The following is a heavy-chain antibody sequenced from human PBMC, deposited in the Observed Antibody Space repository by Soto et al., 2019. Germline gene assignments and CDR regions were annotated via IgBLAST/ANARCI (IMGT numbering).Heavy chain of an antibody. D-gene: IGHD2-21*02. CDR1: VFPFGSYP. Sequence: GGSLRLSCVASVFPFGSYPMSWVRQAPGKGLEWVSSISASGSNTYYADSVKGRFTISRDNSKNTLYLQMNSLRAEDTAIYYCAKRLGDYYFDYWGQGTLVTVSS. V-gene: IGHV3-23*01. CDR2: ISASGSNT. J-gene: IGHJ4*02. CDR3: AKRLGDYYFDY.